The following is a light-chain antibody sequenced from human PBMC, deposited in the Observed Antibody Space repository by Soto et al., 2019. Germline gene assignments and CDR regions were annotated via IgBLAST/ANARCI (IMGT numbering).Light chain of an antibody. Sequence: VLTQSPATLSLSPGERATLSCRASQRMHTSLAWYQQKSGKPPRLVIYDSTLRANGVPDRFGGSRSGTEFTLTINSLEPEDFAVYYCQQRNVWPPITFGQGTRLENK. CDR2: DST. CDR1: QRMHTS. V-gene: IGKV3-11*01. J-gene: IGKJ5*01. CDR3: QQRNVWPPIT.